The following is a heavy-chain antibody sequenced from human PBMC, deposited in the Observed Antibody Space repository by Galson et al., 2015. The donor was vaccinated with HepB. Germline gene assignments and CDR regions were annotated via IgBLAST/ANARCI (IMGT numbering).Heavy chain of an antibody. CDR1: GFTFGSYW. Sequence: SLRLSCAASGFTFGSYWMSWVRQAPGKGLEWVANIKQDGSEKYYLDSVKGRFTISRDNAKNSLYLQMKSLRAEDTALYDCARSNWGLRGGGDYWGQGTLVTVSS. CDR2: IKQDGSEK. CDR3: ARSNWGLRGGGDY. J-gene: IGHJ4*02. D-gene: IGHD7-27*01. V-gene: IGHV3-7*03.